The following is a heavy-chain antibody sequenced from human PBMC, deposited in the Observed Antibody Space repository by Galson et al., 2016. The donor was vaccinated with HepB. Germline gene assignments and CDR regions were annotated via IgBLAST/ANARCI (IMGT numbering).Heavy chain of an antibody. D-gene: IGHD1-26*01. CDR3: TSPAAVRGAYYTFDY. CDR1: CASISRGDYY. V-gene: IGHV4-39*01. J-gene: IGHJ4*02. CDR2: IYYKGDS. Sequence: ETPSPTCTVSCASISRGDYYWGCIRPPPGRELEWVGGIYYKGDSYYNPSLKSRVTISVGTSNNQFPLKLTSVTAADTAIYYCTSPAAVRGAYYTFDYWGQGNLVTVSS.